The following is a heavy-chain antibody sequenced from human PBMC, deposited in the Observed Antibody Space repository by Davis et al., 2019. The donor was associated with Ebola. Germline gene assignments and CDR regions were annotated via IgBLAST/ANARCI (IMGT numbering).Heavy chain of an antibody. CDR3: ARDRGLWGLNYMDV. CDR1: GFTFSSYG. V-gene: IGHV3-33*01. CDR2: IWYDGSNK. J-gene: IGHJ6*03. Sequence: RSLTISCAASGFTFSSYGMHWVRQAPGKGLEWVAVIWYDGSNKYYADSVKGRFTISRDNSKNTLYLQMNSLRAEDTAVYYYARDRGLWGLNYMDVWGKGTTVTVSS. D-gene: IGHD3-10*01.